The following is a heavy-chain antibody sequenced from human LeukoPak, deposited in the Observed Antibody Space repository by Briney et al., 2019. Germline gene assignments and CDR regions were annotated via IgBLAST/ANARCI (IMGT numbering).Heavy chain of an antibody. CDR2: FDPEDGET. J-gene: IGHJ4*02. CDR1: GYTLTEFS. Sequence: GASVKVSCKVSGYTLTEFSMHWVRQAPGKGLEWRGGFDPEDGETIYAQKFQGRVTMTEDTSTDTAYMELSSLRSEDTAVYYCATLYDSSGYYYSGLGYWGQGTLVTVAS. D-gene: IGHD3-22*01. V-gene: IGHV1-24*01. CDR3: ATLYDSSGYYYSGLGY.